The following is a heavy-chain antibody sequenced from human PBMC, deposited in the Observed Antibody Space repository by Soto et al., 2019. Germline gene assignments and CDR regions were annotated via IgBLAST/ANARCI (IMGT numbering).Heavy chain of an antibody. CDR3: ARPSYYGDYGYFDY. CDR2: INAGNGST. Sequence: QVQLVQSGAEVKKPGASVKVSCKASGYTFTSYAMHWVRQAPGQRLEWMGWINAGNGSTKYSQKFQGRVTITRDTSASTAYMELSSLRSEDTAVYYCARPSYYGDYGYFDYWGQGTLVTVSS. J-gene: IGHJ4*02. CDR1: GYTFTSYA. V-gene: IGHV1-3*01. D-gene: IGHD4-17*01.